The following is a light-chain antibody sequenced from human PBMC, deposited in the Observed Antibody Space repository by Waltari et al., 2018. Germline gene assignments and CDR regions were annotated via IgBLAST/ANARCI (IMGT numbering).Light chain of an antibody. CDR1: SSDLGGYNY. J-gene: IGLJ1*01. V-gene: IGLV2-14*01. CDR2: DVS. Sequence: QSALTQPASVSGSPGQSITISCTGTSSDLGGYNYVPWYQQHPGKAPKLMIYDVSKRPSGVSNRFSGSKSGNTVSLTISGLQTVDEADYYCSSYTSSSSRVFGTGTKVTVL. CDR3: SSYTSSSSRV.